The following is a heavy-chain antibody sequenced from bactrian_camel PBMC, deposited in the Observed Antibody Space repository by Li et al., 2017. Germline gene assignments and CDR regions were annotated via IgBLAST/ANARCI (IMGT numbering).Heavy chain of an antibody. J-gene: IGHJ4*01. CDR3: NARCSMATQEGTETY. D-gene: IGHD3*01. CDR2: IIDDDTT. V-gene: IGHV3S53*01. CDR1: KYIYNRCN. Sequence: HVQLVESGGGSVQAGETLRLSCTASKYIYNRCNMGWYRQAPGKERELVSTIIDDDTTYYADSVKGRFTYSQDNDKNTAYLQMNSLKPEDTAIYYCNARCSMATQEGTETYWGQETQVTVS.